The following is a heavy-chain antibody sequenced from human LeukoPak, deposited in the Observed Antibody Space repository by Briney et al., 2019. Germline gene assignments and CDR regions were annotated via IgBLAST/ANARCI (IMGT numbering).Heavy chain of an antibody. CDR3: ARVLLEREAR. CDR2: INSDESST. CDR1: GFSLSGYW. D-gene: IGHD1-1*01. Sequence: PGGSLRLSCAASGFSLSGYWMHWVRQAPGKGLVWVSRINSDESSTSYADSVKGRFIISRDNAKNTLYLQMNSLRAEDTAVYYCARVLLEREARWGQGTLVTVSS. J-gene: IGHJ4*02. V-gene: IGHV3-74*01.